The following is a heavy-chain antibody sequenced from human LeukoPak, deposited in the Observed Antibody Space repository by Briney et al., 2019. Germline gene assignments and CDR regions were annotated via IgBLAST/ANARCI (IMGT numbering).Heavy chain of an antibody. CDR1: GFTFSSYW. V-gene: IGHV3-74*01. CDR2: IKTDGSST. Sequence: GGSLRLSCAASGFTFSSYWMHWVRQAPGKGLVWVSRIKTDGSSTDYADSVKGRFTISRDNAKNTLYLQMNSLRAEDTAVYYCAKETFDPWGEGTLVTVSS. CDR3: AKETFDP. J-gene: IGHJ5*02.